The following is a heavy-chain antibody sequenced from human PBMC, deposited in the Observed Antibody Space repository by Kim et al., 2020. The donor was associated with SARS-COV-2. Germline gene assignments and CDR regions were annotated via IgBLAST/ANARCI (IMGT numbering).Heavy chain of an antibody. V-gene: IGHV3-23*01. CDR3: AKASYCGGDCYDLDAFDI. CDR2: ISGSGGST. CDR1: GFTFSSYA. D-gene: IGHD2-21*02. J-gene: IGHJ3*02. Sequence: ASLRLSCAASGFTFSSYAMSWVRQAPGKGLEWVSAISGSGGSTYYADSVKGRFTISRDNSKNTLYLQMNSLRAEDTAVYYCAKASYCGGDCYDLDAFDIWGQGTMVTVSS.